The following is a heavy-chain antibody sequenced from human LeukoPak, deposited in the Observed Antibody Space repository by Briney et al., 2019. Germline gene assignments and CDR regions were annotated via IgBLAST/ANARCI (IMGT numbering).Heavy chain of an antibody. V-gene: IGHV3-21*01. CDR2: ISSSSSYI. CDR3: ARDRGGNSDFDY. CDR1: GFTFSSYS. Sequence: GGSLRLSCAASGFTFSSYSMNWAHQAPGKGLEWVSSISSSSSYIYYADSVKGRFTISRDNAKNSLCLQMNSLRAEDTAVYYCARDRGGNSDFDYWGQGTLVTVSS. D-gene: IGHD4-23*01. J-gene: IGHJ4*02.